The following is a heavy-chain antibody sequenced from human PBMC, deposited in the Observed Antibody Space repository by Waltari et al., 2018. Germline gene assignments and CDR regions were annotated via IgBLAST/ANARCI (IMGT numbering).Heavy chain of an antibody. CDR1: GFSFSTYA. CDR2: IGGGVNRP. D-gene: IGHD4-4*01. CDR3: AKRLRDYSDNNLFDS. Sequence: EVQLLESGGGLVQPGGSLRLACTVSGFSFSTYAMAWVRQVPGKGLEWFALIGGGVNRPLYADSVKGRFTISRDNFKNTLSLQMNSLRVEDTAIYYCAKRLRDYSDNNLFDSWGQGTLVTVSS. J-gene: IGHJ4*02. V-gene: IGHV3-23*03.